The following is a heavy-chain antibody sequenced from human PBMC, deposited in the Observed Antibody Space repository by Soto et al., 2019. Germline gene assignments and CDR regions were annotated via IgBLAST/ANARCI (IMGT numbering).Heavy chain of an antibody. CDR3: ARPRDYYGMDV. V-gene: IGHV4-39*01. Sequence: SETLSLTCTVSGGSISSSSYYWGWIRQPPGKGLEWIGSIYYSGSTYYNPSLKSRVTISVDTSKNQFSLKLSSVTAADTAVYYCARPRDYYGMDVWGQGTTVTVSS. J-gene: IGHJ6*02. CDR1: GGSISSSSYY. CDR2: IYYSGST.